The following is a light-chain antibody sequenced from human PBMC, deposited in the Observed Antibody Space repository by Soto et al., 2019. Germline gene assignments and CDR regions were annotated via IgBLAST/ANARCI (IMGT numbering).Light chain of an antibody. CDR3: QHYGDSLSIT. J-gene: IGKJ5*01. Sequence: DIQMTQSPSSLSASVGDRVTITCRASQGISNYLAWYQQKPGQAPKLLISAASSLQSGVPSRFSGRGSGTDFSLTISRLEPGDFAVYYCQHYGDSLSITFGQGTRLEIK. CDR2: AAS. V-gene: IGKV1-16*01. CDR1: QGISNY.